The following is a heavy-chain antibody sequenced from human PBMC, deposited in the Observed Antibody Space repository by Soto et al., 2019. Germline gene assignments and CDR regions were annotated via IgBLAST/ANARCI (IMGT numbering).Heavy chain of an antibody. CDR3: ATGGAAGSVMGV. Sequence: EVQLVESGGGLVKPGGSLRLSCAASGLTFYTFGMNWVRQSPGKGLEWVASIDSSGSYTHYADSVRGRLTISRDNARNFPFLQRSALTAEGTAVCYCATGGAAGSVMGVWGQGTTVTVAS. J-gene: IGHJ6*02. D-gene: IGHD6-19*01. CDR2: IDSSGSYT. V-gene: IGHV3-21*01. CDR1: GLTFYTFG.